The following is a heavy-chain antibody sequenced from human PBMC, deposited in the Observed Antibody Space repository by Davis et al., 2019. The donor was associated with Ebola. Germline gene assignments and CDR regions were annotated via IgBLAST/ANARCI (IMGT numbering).Heavy chain of an antibody. CDR3: TRRNWNFDY. CDR1: GYTFGTYT. V-gene: IGHV1-3*01. CDR2: MNAGNGNT. J-gene: IGHJ4*02. Sequence: AASVKVSCKASGYTFGTYTIHWVRQAPGQSLEWVGWMNAGNGNTKYSEKFQGRVTFSRDTSTNTAYMELSSLRSEDTAVYFCTRRNWNFDYWGQGTLVTVSS. D-gene: IGHD1-1*01.